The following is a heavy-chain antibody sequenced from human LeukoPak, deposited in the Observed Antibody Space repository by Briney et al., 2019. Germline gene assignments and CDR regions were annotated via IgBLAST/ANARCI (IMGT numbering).Heavy chain of an antibody. Sequence: GGSLRLSCAASGFNFSTHGMHWVRQAPGKGLEWVALIWSDDRNKYYAASVKGQFTISRDNSKNTLYLQMNSLRAEDTAVYYCARDYGGDAGLDSWGQGTLVTVSS. D-gene: IGHD4-23*01. J-gene: IGHJ4*02. CDR3: ARDYGGDAGLDS. CDR1: GFNFSTHG. CDR2: IWSDDRNK. V-gene: IGHV3-33*01.